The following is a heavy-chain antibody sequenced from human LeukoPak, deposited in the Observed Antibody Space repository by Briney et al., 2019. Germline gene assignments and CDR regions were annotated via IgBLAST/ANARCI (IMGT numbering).Heavy chain of an antibody. V-gene: IGHV3-30*02. CDR3: AKDQDETSSFDY. CDR2: IRYDGSNK. D-gene: IGHD2-15*01. J-gene: IGHJ4*02. Sequence: PGGSLRLSCAASGFTFSSYGMHWVRQAPGKGLEWVAFIRYDGSNKYYAGSVKGRFTISRDNSKNTLYLQMNSLRAEDTAVYYCAKDQDETSSFDYWGQGTLVTVSS. CDR1: GFTFSSYG.